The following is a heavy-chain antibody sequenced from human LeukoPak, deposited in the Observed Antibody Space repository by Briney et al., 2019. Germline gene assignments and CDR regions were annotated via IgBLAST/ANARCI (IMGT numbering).Heavy chain of an antibody. J-gene: IGHJ4*02. Sequence: SETLSLTCTVSGGSISSYYWSWIRQPPGKGLEWIGYIYSNGRTNYNPSLKSRLTFSVDTSKNQFSLNLSSVTAADTAVYFCAREPEYGTSRFSFDSWGQGNLVTVSS. CDR3: AREPEYGTSRFSFDS. V-gene: IGHV4-59*01. D-gene: IGHD4/OR15-4a*01. CDR1: GGSISSYY. CDR2: IYSNGRT.